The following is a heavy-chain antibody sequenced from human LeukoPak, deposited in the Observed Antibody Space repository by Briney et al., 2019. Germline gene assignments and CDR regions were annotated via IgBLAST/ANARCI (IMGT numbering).Heavy chain of an antibody. Sequence: SETLSLTCAVYGGSFSGYYWSWTRQPPGKGLEWIGEINHSGSTNYNPSLKSRVTISVDTSKNQFSLKLSSVTAADTAVYYCASLQAVANYYYYGMDVWGQGTTVTVSS. J-gene: IGHJ6*02. CDR2: INHSGST. CDR3: ASLQAVANYYYYGMDV. CDR1: GGSFSGYY. D-gene: IGHD6-19*01. V-gene: IGHV4-34*01.